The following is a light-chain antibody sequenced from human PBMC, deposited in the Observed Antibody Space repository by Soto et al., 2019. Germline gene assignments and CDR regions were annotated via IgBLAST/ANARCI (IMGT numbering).Light chain of an antibody. CDR1: QTVSSNF. CDR3: QHYDSSPET. J-gene: IGKJ1*01. CDR2: GAS. Sequence: EIVFTHSADTLSVSPVERATLSCRASQTVSSNFLAWYQQRPGQAPRLLIYGASSRAAGIPDRFSGSGSGTDFTLTISRLEPEDLAVYYCQHYDSSPETFGQGTKVDIK. V-gene: IGKV3-20*01.